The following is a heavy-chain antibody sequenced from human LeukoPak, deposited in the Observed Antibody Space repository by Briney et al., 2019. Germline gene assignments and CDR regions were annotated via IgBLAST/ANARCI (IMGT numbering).Heavy chain of an antibody. CDR3: ASLMVPGYFYWYFDL. V-gene: IGHV3-7*01. CDR1: GFTFSSYW. J-gene: IGHJ2*01. D-gene: IGHD3-9*01. Sequence: GGSLRLSCAASGFTFSSYWMSWVRQAPGKGLEWVANIKQDGSEKYYVDSVKGRFTISRDNAKNSLYLQMNSLRAEGTAVYYCASLMVPGYFYWYFDLWGRGTLVTVSS. CDR2: IKQDGSEK.